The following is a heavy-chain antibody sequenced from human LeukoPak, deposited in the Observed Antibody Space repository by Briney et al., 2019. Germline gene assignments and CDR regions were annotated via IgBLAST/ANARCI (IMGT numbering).Heavy chain of an antibody. V-gene: IGHV1-24*01. Sequence: ASVKVSCKVSGYTLTELSMHWVRQAPGKGLEWMGGFDPEDGETIYAQKFQGRVTMTEDTSTDTAYMELSSLRSEDTAVYYCARGQSYSTKGLYVGTGYSSGWYESWGQGTLVTVSS. CDR3: ARGQSYSTKGLYVGTGYSSGWYES. J-gene: IGHJ4*02. CDR1: GYTLTELS. D-gene: IGHD6-19*01. CDR2: FDPEDGET.